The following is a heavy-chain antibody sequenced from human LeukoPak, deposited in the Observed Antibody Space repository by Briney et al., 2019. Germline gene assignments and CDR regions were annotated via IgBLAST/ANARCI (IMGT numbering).Heavy chain of an antibody. CDR3: AKDRIGQYCGGDCYSRSSY. V-gene: IGHV3-23*01. CDR2: ISGSGGST. Sequence: GRSLRLSCAASGFTFDDYAMHWVRQAPGKGLEWVSAISGSGGSTYYADSVKGRFTISRDNSKNTLYLQMNSLRAEDTAVYYCAKDRIGQYCGGDCYSRSSYWGQGTMVTVSP. J-gene: IGHJ3*01. D-gene: IGHD2-21*02. CDR1: GFTFDDYA.